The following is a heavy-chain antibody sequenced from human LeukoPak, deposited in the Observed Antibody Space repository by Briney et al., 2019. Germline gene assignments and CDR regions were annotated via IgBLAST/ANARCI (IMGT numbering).Heavy chain of an antibody. CDR1: GFTFSDYY. J-gene: IGHJ4*02. CDR2: ISSRENTI. CDR3: ARVSDCSSTSCYYFDY. Sequence: GGSLRLSCAASGFTFSDYYMSWIRQAPGKGLEWVSYISSRENTIYYADSVKGRFTISRDNAKNSLYLQMNSLRAEDTAVYYCARVSDCSSTSCYYFDYWGQGTLVTVSS. V-gene: IGHV3-11*04. D-gene: IGHD2-2*01.